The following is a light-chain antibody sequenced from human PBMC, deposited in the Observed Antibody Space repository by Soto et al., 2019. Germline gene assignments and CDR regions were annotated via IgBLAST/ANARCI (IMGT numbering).Light chain of an antibody. J-gene: IGKJ1*01. CDR1: QSLLLRNGNNY. CDR3: MQSIQLPGT. Sequence: DIVMTQSPLSLSVTPGEPASISCRSSQSLLLRNGNNYLDWYLQKPGQSPQLLIYLGSNRASGVPDRFSGSGSGTDFTLRISRVEAEDVGVYYCMQSIQLPGTFGQGTKVDIK. CDR2: LGS. V-gene: IGKV2-28*01.